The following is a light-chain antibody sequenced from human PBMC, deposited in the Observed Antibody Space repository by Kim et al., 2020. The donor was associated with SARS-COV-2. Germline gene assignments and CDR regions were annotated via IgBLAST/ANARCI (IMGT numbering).Light chain of an antibody. CDR1: RSVGSN. CDR2: GAS. CDR3: QQYYSWPPGK. J-gene: IGKJ1*01. Sequence: SAGERATLWSRAGRSVGSNLGWDQQKPGQTPRLLIYGASTRATGSPDRFSGSGSGTEFILTISSLQSEDSAVYYCQQYYSWPPGKFGQGTKVDIK. V-gene: IGKV3-15*01.